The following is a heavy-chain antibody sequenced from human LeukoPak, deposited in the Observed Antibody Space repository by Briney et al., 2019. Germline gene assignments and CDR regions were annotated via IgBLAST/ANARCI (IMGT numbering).Heavy chain of an antibody. D-gene: IGHD5-24*01. V-gene: IGHV3-48*01. CDR2: ISSSSSTI. CDR3: ARAGRGGDGYKAFDY. CDR1: GFTFSSYS. J-gene: IGHJ4*02. Sequence: GGSLRLSCAASGFTFSSYSMNWVSQAPGKGLEWVSYISSSSSTIYYADSVKGRFTISRDNAKNSLYLQMNSLRAEDTAVYYCARAGRGGDGYKAFDYWGQGTLVTVSS.